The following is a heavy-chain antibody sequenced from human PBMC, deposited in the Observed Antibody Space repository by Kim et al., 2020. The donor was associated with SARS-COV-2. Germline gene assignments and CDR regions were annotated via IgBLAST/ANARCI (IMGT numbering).Heavy chain of an antibody. Sequence: GGSLRLSCAVSGFTFSNYDMNWVRQAPGKGLEWVSLISYDGKNEFYVDSVKGRFTISRDNSKNTLYLQMNSLRAEDTAVYYCAKDLDADFNRHCSGGNYYHYYGMNVWGQGTTVSVSS. V-gene: IGHV3-30*18. CDR2: ISYDGKNE. CDR3: AKDLDADFNRHCSGGNYYHYYGMNV. CDR1: GFTFSNYD. J-gene: IGHJ6*02. D-gene: IGHD2-15*01.